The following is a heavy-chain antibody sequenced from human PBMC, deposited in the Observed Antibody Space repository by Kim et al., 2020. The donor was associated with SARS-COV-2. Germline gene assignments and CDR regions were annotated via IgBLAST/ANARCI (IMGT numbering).Heavy chain of an antibody. J-gene: IGHJ4*02. CDR3: ARASTGYFDWGDY. D-gene: IGHD3-9*01. Sequence: YADSVKGRFTISRDNAKNSLYLQMNSLRAEDTAVYYCARASTGYFDWGDYWGQGTLVTVSS. V-gene: IGHV3-21*01.